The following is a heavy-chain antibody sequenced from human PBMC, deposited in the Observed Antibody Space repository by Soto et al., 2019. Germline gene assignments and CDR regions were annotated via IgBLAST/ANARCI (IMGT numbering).Heavy chain of an antibody. D-gene: IGHD6-19*01. J-gene: IGHJ4*02. CDR2: IYHSGST. CDR1: GGSISSGGYS. CDR3: ASAGGLGAVAADY. Sequence: QLQLQESGSGLVKPSQTLSLTCAVSGGSISSGGYSWSWIRQPPGKGLEWIGYIYHSGSTYYNPSLKRRVTISLDSSKNQFCLYLSFVTAADTAVYYCASAGGLGAVAADYWGQGTLVTVSS. V-gene: IGHV4-30-2*01.